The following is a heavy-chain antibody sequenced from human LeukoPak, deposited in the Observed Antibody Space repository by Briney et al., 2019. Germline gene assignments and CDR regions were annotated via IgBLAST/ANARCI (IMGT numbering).Heavy chain of an antibody. J-gene: IGHJ3*01. CDR2: INTNSGAT. V-gene: IGHV1-2*02. Sequence: GSSVKVSCKASGGTFSSYAISWVRQAPGQGLEWMGWINTNSGATNYAQKFQGRVTMTRDTSISTAYMEPNSLRSDDTALYYCTKPQPGAFEVWGQGTMVTVSS. CDR1: GGTFSSYA. CDR3: TKPQPGAFEV. D-gene: IGHD2-2*01.